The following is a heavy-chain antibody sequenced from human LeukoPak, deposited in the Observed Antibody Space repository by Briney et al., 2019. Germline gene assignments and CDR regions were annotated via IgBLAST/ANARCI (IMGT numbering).Heavy chain of an antibody. CDR3: ARGPVTRFEI. CDR1: GFTFSFYE. D-gene: IGHD4-17*01. Sequence: GGSLRLSCAASGFTFSFYELNWVRQAPGKGLEWISFIGSGGSTIHYADSVKGRFTISRDNSNNTLYLQMNSLRAEDTAVYYCARGPVTRFEIWGQGTMVTVSS. J-gene: IGHJ3*02. V-gene: IGHV3-48*03. CDR2: IGSGGSTI.